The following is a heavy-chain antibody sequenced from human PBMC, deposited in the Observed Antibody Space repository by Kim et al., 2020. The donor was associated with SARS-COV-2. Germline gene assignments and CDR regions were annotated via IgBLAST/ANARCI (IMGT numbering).Heavy chain of an antibody. V-gene: IGHV1-46*01. J-gene: IGHJ4*02. CDR3: ARGYCSGGNCNSGFSGHY. Sequence: ASVKVSCKASGYTFTSYYMHWVRQAPGQGLEWMGVINPNGGSASYAQKFQGRVTMTRDTSTSTVYMELSSLRSEDTAVYYCARGYCSGGNCNSGFSGHYWGQGTLVTVSS. CDR1: GYTFTSYY. CDR2: INPNGGSA. D-gene: IGHD2-15*01.